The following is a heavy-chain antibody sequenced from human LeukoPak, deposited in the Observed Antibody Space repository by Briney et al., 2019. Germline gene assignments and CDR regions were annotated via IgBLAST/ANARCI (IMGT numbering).Heavy chain of an antibody. V-gene: IGHV3-23*01. CDR1: GFTFSSYA. CDR2: ISGSGSST. J-gene: IGHJ3*02. CDR3: ARIPGIAVAGGDAFDI. Sequence: GGSLRLSCAASGFTFSSYAMSWVRQAPGKGLEWVSVISGSGSSTYYADSVKGRFTISRDNSKNTLYLQMNSLRAEDTAVYYCARIPGIAVAGGDAFDIWGQGTMVTVSS. D-gene: IGHD6-19*01.